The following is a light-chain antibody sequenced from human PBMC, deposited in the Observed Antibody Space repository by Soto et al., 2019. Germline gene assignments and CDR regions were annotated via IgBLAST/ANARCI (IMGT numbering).Light chain of an antibody. J-gene: IGKJ1*01. CDR1: QAVSSTY. CDR2: GAS. CDR3: HQCGNSWWT. V-gene: IGKV3-20*01. Sequence: EVVLTQSPNTLSLSPGESATLSCRASQAVSSTYLVWYQQKPGLAPRLLIYGASSRAPGISDRFSGSGSGTDFTLTISSLEPEACAVYYCHQCGNSWWTFGEGTKVQIQ.